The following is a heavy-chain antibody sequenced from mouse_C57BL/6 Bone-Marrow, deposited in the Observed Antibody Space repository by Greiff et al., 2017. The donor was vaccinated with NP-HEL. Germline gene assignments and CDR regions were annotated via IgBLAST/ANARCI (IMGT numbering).Heavy chain of an antibody. CDR1: GYTFTSYG. CDR3: ARGYYGSSY. V-gene: IGHV1-81*01. J-gene: IGHJ4*01. D-gene: IGHD1-1*01. Sequence: VKLMESGAELARPGASVKLSCKASGYTFTSYGISWVKQRTGQGLEWIGEIYPRSGNTYYNEKFKGKATLTADKSSSTAYMELRSLTSEDSAVYFCARGYYGSSYWGQGTSVTVSS. CDR2: IYPRSGNT.